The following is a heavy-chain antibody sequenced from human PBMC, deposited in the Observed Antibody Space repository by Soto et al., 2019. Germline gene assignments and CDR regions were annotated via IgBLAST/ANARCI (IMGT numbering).Heavy chain of an antibody. CDR2: FYDLDGT. V-gene: IGHV3-53*01. J-gene: IGHJ3*01. Sequence: DVQLVESGGGLIQPGGSLRLSCAVSGLTVSGKKYVAWVRQAPGKGLEWVSGFYDLDGTYYADSLKGRFTTSGDSSRTIVYLPLNDLRPEDTAVYYCATWHLQEHAYDVWGQGTTCTVSS. CDR1: GLTVSGKKY. D-gene: IGHD4-4*01. CDR3: ATWHLQEHAYDV.